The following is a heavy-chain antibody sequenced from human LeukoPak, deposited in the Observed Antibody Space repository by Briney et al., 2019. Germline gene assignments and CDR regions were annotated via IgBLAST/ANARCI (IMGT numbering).Heavy chain of an antibody. D-gene: IGHD5-12*01. Sequence: KSGGSLRLSCAASGFTFSSYSINWVRQAPGKGLEWVSSISSSSSYIYYADSVKGRFTISRDNAKNSLYLQMNSLRAEDTAVYYCARDSGYYLPPDYWGQGTLVTVSS. CDR3: ARDSGYYLPPDY. CDR2: ISSSSSYI. V-gene: IGHV3-21*01. J-gene: IGHJ4*02. CDR1: GFTFSSYS.